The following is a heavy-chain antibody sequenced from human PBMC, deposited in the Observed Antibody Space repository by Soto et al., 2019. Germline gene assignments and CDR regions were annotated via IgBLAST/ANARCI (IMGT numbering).Heavy chain of an antibody. CDR2: IYYSGST. D-gene: IGHD3-22*01. Sequence: SETLSLTCTVSGGSISSYYWSWIRQPPGKGLEWIGYIYYSGSTNYNPSLKSRVTISVDTSKNQFSLKLSSVTAADTAVYYCARERELYYYDSSARLAAFDIWGQGTMVTVSS. J-gene: IGHJ3*02. CDR1: GGSISSYY. V-gene: IGHV4-59*01. CDR3: ARERELYYYDSSARLAAFDI.